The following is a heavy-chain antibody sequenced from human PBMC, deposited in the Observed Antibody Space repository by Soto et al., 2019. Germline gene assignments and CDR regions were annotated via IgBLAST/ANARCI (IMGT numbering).Heavy chain of an antibody. J-gene: IGHJ4*02. D-gene: IGHD2-15*01. Sequence: DVQLLESGGGLVQPEGSLRLSCADSGFTVRSYAMGWVRQGPGKVLEWVAVVSMGGSTHYADSVRGRFTISRDNSKNTLSLQMNSLTAEDTAVYFCAKRRGAGGHFDYWGQGALVTVSS. V-gene: IGHV3-23*01. CDR2: VSMGGST. CDR1: GFTVRSYA. CDR3: AKRRGAGGHFDY.